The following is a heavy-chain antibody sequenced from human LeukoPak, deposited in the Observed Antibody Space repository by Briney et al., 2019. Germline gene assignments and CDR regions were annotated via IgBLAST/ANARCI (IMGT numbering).Heavy chain of an antibody. CDR2: ISSIGSTI. J-gene: IGHJ5*02. Sequence: GGSLRLSCALSGFTPTSIDWMTWVRQAPGKGLEWVSYISSIGSTIYYADSVKGRFTISRDNAKNSLYLQMNSLRVDDTALYYCVRDPFFSVPWGQGTLVTVSS. V-gene: IGHV3-48*04. D-gene: IGHD2/OR15-2a*01. CDR1: GFTPTSIDW. CDR3: VRDPFFSVP.